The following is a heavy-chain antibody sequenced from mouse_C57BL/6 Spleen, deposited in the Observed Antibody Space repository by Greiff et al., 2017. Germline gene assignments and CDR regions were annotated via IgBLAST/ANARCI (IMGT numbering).Heavy chain of an antibody. CDR2: IDPETGGT. J-gene: IGHJ2*01. CDR1: GYTFTDYE. CDR3: TAYSIGNY. D-gene: IGHD2-10*01. V-gene: IGHV1-15*01. Sequence: QVHVKQSGAELVRPGASVTLSCKASGYTFTDYEMHWVKQTPVHGLEWIGAIDPETGGTAYNQKFKGKAILTADKSSSTAYLELRSLTSEDSAVYYCTAYSIGNYWGQGTTLTVSS.